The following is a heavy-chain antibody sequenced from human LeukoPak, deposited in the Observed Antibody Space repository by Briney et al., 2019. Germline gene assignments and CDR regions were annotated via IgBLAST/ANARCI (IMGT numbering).Heavy chain of an antibody. J-gene: IGHJ4*02. CDR3: TRLSNGEFLTGHSDH. CDR2: ISGTSRSI. CDR1: GFPFSTYE. V-gene: IGHV3-48*03. Sequence: PGGSLRLSCVASGFPFSTYEMNWVRQAPGKGLEWISYISGTSRSIYYADSVKGRFTVSRDNAKNSVYLQLNNVGDEDTAMYFCTRLSNGEFLTGHSDHWGQGNLVIVSS. D-gene: IGHD3-9*01.